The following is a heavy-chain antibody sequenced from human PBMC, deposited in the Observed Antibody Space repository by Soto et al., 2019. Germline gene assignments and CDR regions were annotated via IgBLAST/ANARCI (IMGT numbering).Heavy chain of an antibody. CDR1: GDSINNYY. Sequence: PSETLSLTCTVSGDSINNYYWTWIRQPPGKGLEWIGYVYYSGTTDYNPSLRSRLTISVDTSKNQFSLNLNSVTAADTAVYYCARGYSSNWFRVDYWGQGSLVTVSS. J-gene: IGHJ4*02. V-gene: IGHV4-59*01. D-gene: IGHD6-13*01. CDR3: ARGYSSNWFRVDY. CDR2: VYYSGTT.